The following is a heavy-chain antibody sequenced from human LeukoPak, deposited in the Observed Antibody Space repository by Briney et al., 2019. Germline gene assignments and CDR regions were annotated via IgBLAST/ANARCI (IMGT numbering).Heavy chain of an antibody. Sequence: GGSLRLSCAASGFTFSSYGMSWVRQAPGKGLEWVSAISGSGGSTYYADSVKGRFTISRDNSKNTLYLQMNSLRDEDTAVYYCARESGYHGSGFDPWGQGTLVTVSS. CDR1: GFTFSSYG. CDR2: ISGSGGST. D-gene: IGHD3-10*01. J-gene: IGHJ5*02. V-gene: IGHV3-23*01. CDR3: ARESGYHGSGFDP.